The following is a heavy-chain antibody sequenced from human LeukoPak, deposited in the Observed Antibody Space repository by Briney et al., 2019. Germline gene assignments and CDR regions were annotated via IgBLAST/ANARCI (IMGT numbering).Heavy chain of an antibody. D-gene: IGHD2-8*01. CDR3: AKHIGLLWPGSNDY. J-gene: IGHJ4*02. CDR2: ISGSGGST. CDR1: GFTFSSYG. V-gene: IGHV3-23*01. Sequence: GGTLRLSCAASGFTFSSYGMSWVRQAPGKGLEWVSAISGSGGSTYYADSVKGRFTISRDNSKNTLYLQRNSLRAEDTAVYYCAKHIGLLWPGSNDYWGQGTLVTVSS.